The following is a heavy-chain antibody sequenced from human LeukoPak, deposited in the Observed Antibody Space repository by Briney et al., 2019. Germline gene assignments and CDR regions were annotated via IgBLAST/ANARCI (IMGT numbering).Heavy chain of an antibody. D-gene: IGHD2-21*01. V-gene: IGHV3-53*01. CDR2: IYSGGST. CDR1: GFTFSSYA. J-gene: IGHJ5*02. CDR3: ARGPLPGGAYCGGDCSNWFDP. Sequence: GGSLRLSCAASGFTFSSYAMSWVRQAPGKGLEWVSVIYSGGSTYYADSVKGRFTISRDNSKNTLYLQMNSLRAEDTAVYYCARGPLPGGAYCGGDCSNWFDPWGQGTLVTVSS.